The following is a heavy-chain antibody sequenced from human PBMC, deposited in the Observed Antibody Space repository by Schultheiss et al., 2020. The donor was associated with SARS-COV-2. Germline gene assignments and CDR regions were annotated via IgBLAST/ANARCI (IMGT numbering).Heavy chain of an antibody. D-gene: IGHD6-13*01. J-gene: IGHJ4*02. CDR1: GFTFSNAW. CDR3: AFVAAGRTADY. CDR2: VKSKTDGGTT. V-gene: IGHV3-15*01. Sequence: GESLKISCAASGFTFSNAWMNWVRQAPGKGLEWVGRVKSKTDGGTTDCAAPVKGRFTISRDDSKNTLYLQMNSLRAEDTAVYYCAFVAAGRTADYWGQGTLVTVSS.